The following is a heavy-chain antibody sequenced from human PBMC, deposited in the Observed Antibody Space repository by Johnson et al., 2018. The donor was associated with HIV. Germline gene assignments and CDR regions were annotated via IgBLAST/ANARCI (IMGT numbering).Heavy chain of an antibody. CDR1: GFTISSYA. J-gene: IGHJ3*02. D-gene: IGHD6-13*01. V-gene: IGHV3-64*01. Sequence: VQLVESGGGLVHPGGSLRLSCAASGFTISSYAIHWVRQPPGKGLEYVSSISPDGGSTFYANSVRGRFTITSDNSKNTQYLQMNSLRAEDTAVYYCVKDGTGYSSSWAAFDIWGQGTMVTVSS. CDR2: ISPDGGST. CDR3: VKDGTGYSSSWAAFDI.